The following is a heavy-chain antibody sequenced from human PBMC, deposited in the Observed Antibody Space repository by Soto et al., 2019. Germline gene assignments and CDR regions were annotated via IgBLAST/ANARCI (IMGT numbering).Heavy chain of an antibody. D-gene: IGHD6-13*01. V-gene: IGHV3-53*01. CDR3: ASEIGTSLDS. J-gene: IGHJ4*02. CDR2: IYSGGST. CDR1: GFTVSSNY. Sequence: EVQLVESGGGLIQPGGSLRLSCTASGFTVSSNYMTWVRQAPGKGLEWVSVIYSGGSTYYADSVKGRFTISRDSSKNTLFLQMNRLRAEDTAVYYCASEIGTSLDSWGQGTLVTVSS.